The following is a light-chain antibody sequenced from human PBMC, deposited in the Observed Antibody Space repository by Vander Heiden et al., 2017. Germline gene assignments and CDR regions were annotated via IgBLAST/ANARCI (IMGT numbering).Light chain of an antibody. CDR1: QSVSSY. V-gene: IGKV1-39*01. J-gene: IGKJ4*01. CDR2: DAS. Sequence: SQMTQTPSSLSLSVGDRVTITCRASQSVSSYLTWYQQKPGKAPRLLIYDASNWESGIPARFSGSGSGTDFTLTISSLEPEDFAAYYCQQSSNRPFTFGRGTKVEIK. CDR3: QQSSNRPFT.